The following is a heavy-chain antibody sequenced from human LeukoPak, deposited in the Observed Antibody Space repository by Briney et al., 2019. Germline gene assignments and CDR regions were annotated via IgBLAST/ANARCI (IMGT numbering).Heavy chain of an antibody. Sequence: GGSLRLSCAASGFTFRSYAMHWVRQAPGKGLEWVAVISYDGSNKFYAESVKGRFTISRDNAKNSLYLQMNSLRAEDTAVYYCARDTLVGATDYWGQGTLVTVSS. CDR3: ARDTLVGATDY. CDR1: GFTFRSYA. V-gene: IGHV3-30-3*01. D-gene: IGHD1-26*01. CDR2: ISYDGSNK. J-gene: IGHJ4*02.